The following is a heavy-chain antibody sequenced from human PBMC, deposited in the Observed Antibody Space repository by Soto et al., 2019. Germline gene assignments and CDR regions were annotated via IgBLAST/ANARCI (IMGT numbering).Heavy chain of an antibody. D-gene: IGHD3-22*01. Sequence: PGGSLRLSCAASGFTFSSYGMHWVRQAPGKGLEWVAVISYDGSNKYYADSVKGRFTISRDNSKNTLYLQMNSLRAEDTAVYYCAKVGLYDSSGYHNYFDYWGQGTLVTVSS. CDR1: GFTFSSYG. V-gene: IGHV3-30*18. CDR3: AKVGLYDSSGYHNYFDY. J-gene: IGHJ4*02. CDR2: ISYDGSNK.